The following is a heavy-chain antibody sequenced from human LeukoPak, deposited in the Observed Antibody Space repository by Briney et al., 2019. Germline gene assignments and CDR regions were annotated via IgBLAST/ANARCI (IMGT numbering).Heavy chain of an antibody. V-gene: IGHV4-34*01. CDR1: GGSFSGYY. CDR2: INHSGST. Sequence: SETLSLTCAVYGGSFSGYYWSWIRQPPGKGLEWIGEINHSGSTNYNPSLKSRVTISVDTSKNQFSLKLSSVTAADTAVYYCARAQAPYYYDSSGYYSHYYYYMDVWGKGTTVTISS. J-gene: IGHJ6*03. CDR3: ARAQAPYYYDSSGYYSHYYYYMDV. D-gene: IGHD3-22*01.